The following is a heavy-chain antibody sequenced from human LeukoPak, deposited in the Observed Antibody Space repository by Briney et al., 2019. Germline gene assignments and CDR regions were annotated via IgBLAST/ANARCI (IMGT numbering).Heavy chain of an antibody. J-gene: IGHJ4*02. CDR2: IYYSGST. Sequence: SETLSLTCTVSGGSISSGGYYWSWIRQHPGKGLEWIGYIYYSGSTYYNPSLKSRVTISVDTSKDQFSLKLSSVTAADTAVYYCARGGIAVAGLGYWGQGTLVTVSS. V-gene: IGHV4-31*03. CDR1: GGSISSGGYY. D-gene: IGHD6-19*01. CDR3: ARGGIAVAGLGY.